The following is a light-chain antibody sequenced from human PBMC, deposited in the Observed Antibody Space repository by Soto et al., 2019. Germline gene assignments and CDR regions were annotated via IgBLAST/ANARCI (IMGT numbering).Light chain of an antibody. CDR2: GAS. Sequence: EIVMTQYPVILSVSPGETATLSCRASQSISSNVAWYQQKPGQAPRLLMYGASTRAIGIAARFSGSGAGTEFTLTISSLQSEDFATYYCQHYNSYSEAFGQGTKVELK. J-gene: IGKJ1*01. V-gene: IGKV3-15*01. CDR3: QHYNSYSEA. CDR1: QSISSN.